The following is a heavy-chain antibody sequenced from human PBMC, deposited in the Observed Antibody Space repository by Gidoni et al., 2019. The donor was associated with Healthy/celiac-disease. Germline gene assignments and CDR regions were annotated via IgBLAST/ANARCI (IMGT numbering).Heavy chain of an antibody. D-gene: IGHD6-19*01. Sequence: EVQLVESGGGLVKPGGSLRLSCAASGFTFSSYSMNWVRQAPGKGLEWVSSISSSSSYIYYADSVKGRFTISRDNAKNSLYLQMNSLRAEDTAVYYCARGLAVAGTAVGYWGQGTLVTVSS. CDR2: ISSSSSYI. CDR3: ARGLAVAGTAVGY. CDR1: GFTFSSYS. V-gene: IGHV3-21*01. J-gene: IGHJ4*02.